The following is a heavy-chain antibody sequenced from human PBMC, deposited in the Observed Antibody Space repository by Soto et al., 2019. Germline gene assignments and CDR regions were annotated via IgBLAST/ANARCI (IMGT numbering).Heavy chain of an antibody. CDR3: ARGDQMTTVTTSYFQH. CDR1: GYTFTSYG. V-gene: IGHV1-18*04. J-gene: IGHJ1*01. CDR2: ISAYNGNT. Sequence: QVQLVQSGAEVKKPGASVKVSCKASGYTFTSYGISWVRQAPGQGLEWLGWISAYNGNTNYAQKLQGKVTMTTDTTTSTADMELRSLRSDDTAVYYCARGDQMTTVTTSYFQHRGQGTLVTVSS. D-gene: IGHD4-17*01.